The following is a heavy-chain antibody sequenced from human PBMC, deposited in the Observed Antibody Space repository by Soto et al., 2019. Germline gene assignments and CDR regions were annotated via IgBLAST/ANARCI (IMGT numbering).Heavy chain of an antibody. CDR1: GFTFSNFG. CDR2: MNPNGDSI. D-gene: IGHD1-26*01. Sequence: GXSLRLSCAASGFTFSNFGISWVVQAPGKGLEWVSSMNPNGDSIVYADSVKGRFTISRDNAKNSLYLLMSSLTVEDTAVYYCVRHPPRTTTSPNFDYWGQGTLVTVSS. J-gene: IGHJ4*02. CDR3: VRHPPRTTTSPNFDY. V-gene: IGHV3-21*04.